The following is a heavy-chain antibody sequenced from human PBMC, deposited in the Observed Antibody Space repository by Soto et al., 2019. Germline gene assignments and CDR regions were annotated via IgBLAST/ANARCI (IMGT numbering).Heavy chain of an antibody. CDR3: AREGERGSGDSVDALDI. D-gene: IGHD1-1*01. CDR2: IDIDGNT. Sequence: EVQLVESGGGLVQPGGSLRLSCAASGFTFSSYDMHWVLQATGKGLEWVSAIDIDGNTFYGGSGEGRFTISRENGKNSLYLQMSSLRAGDTAVYYCAREGERGSGDSVDALDIWGQGTLVTVSS. CDR1: GFTFSSYD. J-gene: IGHJ3*02. V-gene: IGHV3-13*01.